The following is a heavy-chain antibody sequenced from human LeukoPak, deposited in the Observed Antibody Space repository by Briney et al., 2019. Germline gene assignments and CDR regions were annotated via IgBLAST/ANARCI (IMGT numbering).Heavy chain of an antibody. Sequence: ASVKVSCKASGGTFSSYAISWVRQAPGQGLEWMGRIIPILGIANYAQKFQGRVTITADKSTSTAYMELSSLRSEDTAVYYCAGSDSRGYYYDVYFDYWGQGTLVTVSS. CDR2: IIPILGIA. J-gene: IGHJ4*02. CDR3: AGSDSRGYYYDVYFDY. CDR1: GGTFSSYA. D-gene: IGHD3-22*01. V-gene: IGHV1-69*04.